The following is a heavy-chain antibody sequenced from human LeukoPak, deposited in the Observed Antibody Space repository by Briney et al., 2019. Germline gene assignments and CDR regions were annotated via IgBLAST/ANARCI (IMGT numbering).Heavy chain of an antibody. Sequence: GGSLRLSCAASGFTFSSYAMHWVRQAPGKGLEWVAVISYDGSNKYYADSVKGRFTISRDNSKNTLYLQMNSLGAEDTAVYYCARVRHDHCSSTSCYLEYYFDYWGQGTLVTVSS. CDR1: GFTFSSYA. D-gene: IGHD2-2*01. CDR2: ISYDGSNK. J-gene: IGHJ4*02. CDR3: ARVRHDHCSSTSCYLEYYFDY. V-gene: IGHV3-30-3*01.